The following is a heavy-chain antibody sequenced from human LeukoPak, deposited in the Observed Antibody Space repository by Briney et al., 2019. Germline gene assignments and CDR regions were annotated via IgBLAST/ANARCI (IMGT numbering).Heavy chain of an antibody. Sequence: SETLSLTCTVSGGSISSYYWSWIRQPPGKGLEWIGYIYYSGSTNYNPSLKSRVTISVDMSKNQFSLKLSSVTAADTAVYYCARDGVIAAAANRWFDPWGQGTLVTVSS. D-gene: IGHD6-13*01. CDR1: GGSISSYY. CDR3: ARDGVIAAAANRWFDP. J-gene: IGHJ5*02. CDR2: IYYSGST. V-gene: IGHV4-59*01.